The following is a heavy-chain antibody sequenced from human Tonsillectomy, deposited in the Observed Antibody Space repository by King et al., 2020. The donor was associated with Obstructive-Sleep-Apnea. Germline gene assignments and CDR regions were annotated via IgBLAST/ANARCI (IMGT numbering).Heavy chain of an antibody. Sequence: QLVQSGAEVKPPGASVKVSCKASGYTFTGYYIHWVRQAPGQGLEWMGWINFNSGGTNYAQKLQGRVTMTRDTSISTGYMELSRLRSDDTAVYYCATSYSTNSYYYGKDVWGQGTTVTVSS. J-gene: IGHJ6*02. CDR3: ATSYSTNSYYYGKDV. V-gene: IGHV1-2*02. CDR1: GYTFTGYY. CDR2: INFNSGGT. D-gene: IGHD6-13*01.